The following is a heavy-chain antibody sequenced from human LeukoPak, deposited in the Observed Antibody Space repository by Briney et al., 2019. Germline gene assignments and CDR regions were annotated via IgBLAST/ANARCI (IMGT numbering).Heavy chain of an antibody. CDR3: ARSANYFDTSGQDY. Sequence: GESLKISCTASGFTFSGYWMHWVRQAPGKGLEWVSRTNRDDSDTSYADSVKGRFTISRDKAKSTLYLQMNSLRVEDTAVYYCARSANYFDTSGQDYWGQGTLVTVSS. J-gene: IGHJ4*02. CDR1: GFTFSGYW. CDR2: TNRDDSDT. D-gene: IGHD3-22*01. V-gene: IGHV3-74*01.